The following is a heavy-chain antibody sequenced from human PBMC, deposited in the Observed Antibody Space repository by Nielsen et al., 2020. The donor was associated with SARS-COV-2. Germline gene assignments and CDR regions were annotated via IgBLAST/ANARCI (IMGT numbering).Heavy chain of an antibody. Sequence: ASVKVSCKASGYTFTSYGISWVRQAPGQRLEWMGWINAGNADTKYSQNFQGRVTITRDTSARTAYMELSSLRSEDTAVYYCAREGGWYNWFDPWGQGTLVTVSS. J-gene: IGHJ5*02. CDR3: AREGGWYNWFDP. V-gene: IGHV1-3*01. CDR2: INAGNADT. CDR1: GYTFTSYG. D-gene: IGHD6-19*01.